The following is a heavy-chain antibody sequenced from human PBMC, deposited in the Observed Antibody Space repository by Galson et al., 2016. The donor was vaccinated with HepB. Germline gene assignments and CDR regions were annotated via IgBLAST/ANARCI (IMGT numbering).Heavy chain of an antibody. CDR1: GFMFSKYS. CDR3: AKSSEGLLRYSGLDV. Sequence: SLRLSCAASGFMFSKYSLSWVRQAPGKGLEWVASTGTGTGYLYYAASVKGRFTIFRDDAQSSLYLDVSGLRAEDTAVYYCAKSSEGLLRYSGLDVWGLGTTVTVSS. D-gene: IGHD4-11*01. V-gene: IGHV3-21*06. J-gene: IGHJ6*02. CDR2: TGTGTGYL.